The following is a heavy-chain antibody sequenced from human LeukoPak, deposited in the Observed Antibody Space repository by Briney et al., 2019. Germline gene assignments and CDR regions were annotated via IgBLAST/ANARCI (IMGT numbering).Heavy chain of an antibody. CDR3: ARGPPYYDFWSGLPDFDY. CDR1: GYTFTGYY. CDR2: INPNSGGT. Sequence: GASVKVSCKASGYTFTGYYMHWVRQAPGQGLGWMGRINPNSGGTNYAQKFQGRVTMTRDTSISTAYMELSRLRSEDTAVYYCARGPPYYDFWSGLPDFDYWGQGTLVTVSS. V-gene: IGHV1-2*06. J-gene: IGHJ4*02. D-gene: IGHD3-3*01.